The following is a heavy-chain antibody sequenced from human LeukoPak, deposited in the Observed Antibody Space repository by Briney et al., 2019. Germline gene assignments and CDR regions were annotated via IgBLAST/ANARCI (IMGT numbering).Heavy chain of an antibody. CDR3: GRGGDGIDI. Sequence: GGSLRLSCAVSGFTFRNYLMHWVRHAPGQGLVWVSRINQDESKTYADSVKGRFTVSRDNAKNMLYLQLNGLRADDTAVYFCGRGGDGIDIWGQGTTVIVSS. V-gene: IGHV3-74*01. D-gene: IGHD5-24*01. CDR1: GFTFRNYL. J-gene: IGHJ3*02. CDR2: INQDESKT.